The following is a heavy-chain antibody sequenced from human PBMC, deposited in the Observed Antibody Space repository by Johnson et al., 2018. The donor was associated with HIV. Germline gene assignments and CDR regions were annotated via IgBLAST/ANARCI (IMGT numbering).Heavy chain of an antibody. Sequence: VQLVESGGVVVQPGGSLRLSCAASGFTFDDYAMHWVRQAPGKGLEWVSGITYNGGSTGYADSVRDRFSISRDNAKNSLFLQMNSLRVEDTAVYFCGSLGDGHQKGAFDIWGQGTLVTVSS. CDR3: GSLGDGHQKGAFDI. CDR2: ITYNGGST. CDR1: GFTFDDYA. V-gene: IGHV3-20*04. J-gene: IGHJ3*02. D-gene: IGHD3-16*01.